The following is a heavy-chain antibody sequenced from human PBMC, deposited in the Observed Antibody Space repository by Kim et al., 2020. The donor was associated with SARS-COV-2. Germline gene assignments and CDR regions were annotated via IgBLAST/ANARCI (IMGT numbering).Heavy chain of an antibody. J-gene: IGHJ3*02. CDR1: GGTFSSYA. Sequence: SVKVSCKASGGTFSSYAISWVRQAPGQGLEWMGGIIPIFGTANYAQKFQGRVTITADESTSTAYMELSSLRSEDTAVYYCARDRSSIFGVVGDAFDIWGQGTMVTVSS. V-gene: IGHV1-69*13. D-gene: IGHD3-3*01. CDR2: IIPIFGTA. CDR3: ARDRSSIFGVVGDAFDI.